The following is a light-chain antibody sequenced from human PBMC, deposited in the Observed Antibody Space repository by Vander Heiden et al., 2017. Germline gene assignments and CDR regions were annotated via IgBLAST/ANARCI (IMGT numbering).Light chain of an antibody. V-gene: IGKV3-15*01. CDR2: GAS. CDR1: QSVSSN. Sequence: EVVMPQSPATLSVSPGERATLSCRASQSVSSNVAWYQHKPGQAPRLLRYGASTRATGIPARFSGSGSGTEFTLTISSLQSEDFAVYYCQQYNKWPRTFGQGTRLEI. CDR3: QQYNKWPRT. J-gene: IGKJ5*01.